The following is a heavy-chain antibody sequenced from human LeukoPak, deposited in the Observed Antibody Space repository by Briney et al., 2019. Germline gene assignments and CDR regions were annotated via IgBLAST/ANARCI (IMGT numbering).Heavy chain of an antibody. CDR1: GFTFSSYA. J-gene: IGHJ4*02. Sequence: SGGSLRLSCAASGFTFSSYAMSWVRQAPGKGLEWVSAISGSGGSTYYADSVKGRFTISRDNSKNTLYLQMNSLRAEDTAVYYCAKDYYYDSSAYYGSFDYWGQGTLVTVSS. D-gene: IGHD3-22*01. CDR3: AKDYYYDSSAYYGSFDY. V-gene: IGHV3-23*01. CDR2: ISGSGGST.